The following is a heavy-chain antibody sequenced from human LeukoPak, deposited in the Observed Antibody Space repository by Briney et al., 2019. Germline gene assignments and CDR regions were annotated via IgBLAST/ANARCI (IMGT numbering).Heavy chain of an antibody. CDR3: ARGGQQWRGGNYFDS. CDR2: ITTGRGET. Sequence: EASVKVSRKASGYTFTDYALHWVRQAPGQSLEWMGWITTGRGETRYSQDFQRRITLTRDKSANTVYMDLSDLTSEDTAIYYCARGGQQWRGGNYFDSWGQGTLVAVSS. V-gene: IGHV1-3*03. J-gene: IGHJ4*02. D-gene: IGHD6-19*01. CDR1: GYTFTDYA.